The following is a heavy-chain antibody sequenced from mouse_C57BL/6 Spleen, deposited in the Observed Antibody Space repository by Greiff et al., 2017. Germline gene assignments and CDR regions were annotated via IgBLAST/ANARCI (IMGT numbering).Heavy chain of an antibody. CDR3: ARGFYYDYDGFDY. CDR2: ISSGSSTI. J-gene: IGHJ2*01. CDR1: GFTFSDYG. D-gene: IGHD2-4*01. Sequence: EVKLMESGGGLVKPGGSLKLSCAASGFTFSDYGMHWVRQAPEKGLEWVAYISSGSSTIYYADTVKGRFTISRDNAKNTLFLQMTSLRSEDTAMYYCARGFYYDYDGFDYWGQGTTLTVSS. V-gene: IGHV5-17*01.